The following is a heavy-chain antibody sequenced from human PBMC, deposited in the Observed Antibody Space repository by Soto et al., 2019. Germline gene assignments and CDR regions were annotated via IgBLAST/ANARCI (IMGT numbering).Heavy chain of an antibody. CDR2: IYHSGST. CDR3: ARDLRLDS. Sequence: SETLSLTCAVSGGSISSSNWWSWVRQPPGKGLEWIGEIYHSGSTYYNPSLKSRATISIDRSKNQFSLMLGSVTAADTAAYYCARDLRLDSWGTGTLVTVSS. V-gene: IGHV4-4*02. CDR1: GGSISSSNW. J-gene: IGHJ4*02. D-gene: IGHD2-21*02.